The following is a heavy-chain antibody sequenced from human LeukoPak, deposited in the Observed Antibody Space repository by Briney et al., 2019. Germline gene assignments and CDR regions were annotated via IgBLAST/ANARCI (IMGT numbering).Heavy chain of an antibody. J-gene: IGHJ4*02. D-gene: IGHD6-13*01. Sequence: PGGSLRLSCAASGFTVSSNYMSWVRQAPGKGLEWVSVIYSGGSTYYADSVKGRFTISRDNSKNTLYLQMNSLRAEDTAVYYCAKVYSSSWFPNLGYYFDYWGQGTLVTVSS. CDR3: AKVYSSSWFPNLGYYFDY. V-gene: IGHV3-53*01. CDR2: IYSGGST. CDR1: GFTVSSNY.